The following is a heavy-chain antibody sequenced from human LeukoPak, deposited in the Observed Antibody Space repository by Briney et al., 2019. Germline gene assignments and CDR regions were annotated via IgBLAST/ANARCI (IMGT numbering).Heavy chain of an antibody. CDR1: GFTFSSYS. Sequence: SGGSLRLSCAASGFTFSSYSMNWVRQAPGKGLEWVSYISSSSSTTYYADSVKGRFTISRDNAKNSLYLQMNSLRAEDTAVYYCARDGIRSGRLDYWGQGTLVTVSS. CDR3: ARDGIRSGRLDY. CDR2: ISSSSSTT. V-gene: IGHV3-48*01. D-gene: IGHD1-26*01. J-gene: IGHJ4*02.